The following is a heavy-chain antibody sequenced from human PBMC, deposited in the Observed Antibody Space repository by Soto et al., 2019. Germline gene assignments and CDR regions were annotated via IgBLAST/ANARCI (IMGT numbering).Heavy chain of an antibody. V-gene: IGHV1-18*01. CDR3: ARNIVFDIDY. D-gene: IGHD2-15*01. J-gene: IGHJ4*02. Sequence: QVHLLQSGAEVQKPGASVKVSCKTSGYTFNDFGITWVRQAPGIGHEWLGWIYSKAGKMNFAPKLQNRVIMTTDTSTSTAFMELTSLPFDESAIYFCARNIVFDIDYWGQGTLVTVS. CDR2: IYSKAGKM. CDR1: GYTFNDFG.